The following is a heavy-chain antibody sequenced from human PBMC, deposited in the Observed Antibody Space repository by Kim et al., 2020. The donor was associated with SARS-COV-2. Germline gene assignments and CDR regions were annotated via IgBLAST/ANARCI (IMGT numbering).Heavy chain of an antibody. CDR1: GYTFSSYA. CDR3: ASSSTWDWCSYFYAMDL. V-gene: IGHV1-3*01. Sequence: ASVKVSCRASGYTFSSYAIHWVRQAPGQRLEWMGWINAGNGNTKYSRSFQDRVTLLTDASAGTVYMEVRSLTSEDSAIYYCASSSTWDWCSYFYAMDLWGQGPALTLS. J-gene: IGHJ6*02. D-gene: IGHD6-13*01. CDR2: INAGNGNT.